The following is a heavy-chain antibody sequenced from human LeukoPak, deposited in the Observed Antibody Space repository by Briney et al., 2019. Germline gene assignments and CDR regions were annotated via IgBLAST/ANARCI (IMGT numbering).Heavy chain of an antibody. CDR2: VDGGGGGT. CDR1: GFTFSSYG. CDR3: AKQSAGSAAWYSLHYDF. J-gene: IGHJ4*02. V-gene: IGHV3-23*01. Sequence: GGSLRLSCAASGFTFSSYGMHWVRQAPGRGLEWVSSVDGGGGGTYYADSVKGRFTISRDNSKDTLYLQMNGLRAEDTAVYFCAKQSAGSAAWYSLHYDFWGQGTLVTVSS. D-gene: IGHD6-13*01.